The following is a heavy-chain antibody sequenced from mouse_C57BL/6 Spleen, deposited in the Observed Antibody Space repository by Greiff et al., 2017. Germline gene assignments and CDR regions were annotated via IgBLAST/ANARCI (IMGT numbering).Heavy chain of an antibody. D-gene: IGHD2-2*01. CDR1: GYTFTDYY. CDR3: ARSWLRDYYAMDY. CDR2: INPNNGGT. J-gene: IGHJ4*01. Sequence: VQLQQSGPELVKPGASVKISCKASGYTFTDYYMNWVKQSHGKSLEWIGDINPNNGGTSYNQKFKGKATLTVDKSSSTAYMELRSLTSEDSAVYYCARSWLRDYYAMDYWGQGTSVTVSS. V-gene: IGHV1-26*01.